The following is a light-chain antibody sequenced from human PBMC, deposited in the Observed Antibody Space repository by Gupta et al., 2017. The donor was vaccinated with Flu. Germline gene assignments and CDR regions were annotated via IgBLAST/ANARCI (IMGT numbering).Light chain of an antibody. J-gene: IGKJ1*01. CDR1: QSVGSR. Sequence: DIQMTQSPSTLSASVGDSLTITCRASQSVGSRLAWYQQRPGKGPKLLIHTASTLEDVVPARFSGSGYGTEFTITISGLQPDDFATYFRQHYQTHRSFGQGTKVE. CDR2: TAS. CDR3: QHYQTHRS. V-gene: IGKV1-5*03.